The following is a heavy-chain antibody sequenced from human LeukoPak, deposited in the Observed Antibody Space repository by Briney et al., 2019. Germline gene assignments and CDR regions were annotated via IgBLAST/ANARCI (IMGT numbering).Heavy chain of an antibody. CDR2: IDPSDSYT. CDR3: ARMYYFDSSGYFP. D-gene: IGHD3-22*01. Sequence: GESLKISCKGSGYSFTNSWIGWVRQMPGKGLEWMGRIDPSDSYTNYSPAFQGHVTISADKSISTAYLQWSSLKASDTAMYYCARMYYFDSSGYFPWGQGTLVTVSS. CDR1: GYSFTNSW. V-gene: IGHV5-10-1*01. J-gene: IGHJ5*02.